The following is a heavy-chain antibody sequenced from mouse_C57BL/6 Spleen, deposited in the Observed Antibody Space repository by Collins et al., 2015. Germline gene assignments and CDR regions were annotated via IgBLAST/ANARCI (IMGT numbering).Heavy chain of an antibody. CDR1: GYTFTDYN. CDR3: ARGGYYGDFDV. J-gene: IGHJ1*01. V-gene: IGHV1S29*02. Sequence: EVQLQQSGPELVKPGASVKISCKASGYTFTDYNMHWVKQSHGKSLEWIGYIYPYNGGTGYNQEFKSKATLTVDNSSSTAYMELRSLTSEDSAVYYCARGGYYGDFDVWGAGTTVTVSS. D-gene: IGHD1-1*01. CDR2: IYPYNGGT.